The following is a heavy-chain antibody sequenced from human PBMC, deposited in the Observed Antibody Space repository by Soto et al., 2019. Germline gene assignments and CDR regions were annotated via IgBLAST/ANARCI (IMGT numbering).Heavy chain of an antibody. J-gene: IGHJ4*02. Sequence: HPGGSLRLACAASGFTFSSYAMQWVRQAPGKRLEWVAVISYDGSNKYDADSVKGRFTISRDNSKNTLYLQMNSLRAEDTAVYYCARGVNYYDRSGPDYCGQGTLVTGSS. CDR1: GFTFSSYA. CDR2: ISYDGSNK. D-gene: IGHD3-22*01. CDR3: ARGVNYYDRSGPDY. V-gene: IGHV3-30-3*01.